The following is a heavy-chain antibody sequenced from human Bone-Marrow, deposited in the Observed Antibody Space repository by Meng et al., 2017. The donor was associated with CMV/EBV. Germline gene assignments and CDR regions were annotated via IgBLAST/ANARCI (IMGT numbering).Heavy chain of an antibody. CDR1: GFTFSSYD. V-gene: IGHV3-13*01. J-gene: IGHJ5*02. Sequence: GGSLRLSCATSGFTFSSYDMHWVRQPTGKGLEWVSGIATDGATFYTGSVKGRFTISRENGMNSLYLQMNSLRADDTAVYYCARGAPSGFDPWGQGTLVTVSS. CDR3: ARGAPSGFDP. CDR2: IATDGAT.